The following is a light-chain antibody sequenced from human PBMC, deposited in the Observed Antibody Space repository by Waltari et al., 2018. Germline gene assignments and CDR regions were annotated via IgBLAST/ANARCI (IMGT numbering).Light chain of an antibody. J-gene: IGLJ1*01. V-gene: IGLV2-11*01. CDR3: CSYAGGNTYV. Sequence: QSALTQPRSVSGSPGQSVTIPCTGTSSHVGGYNYVFWYQPRPGKAPKLMIYNVSNRPSGVPDRFSGSKSANTASLTISGLQAEDEADYYCCSYAGGNTYVFGTGTKVTVL. CDR1: SSHVGGYNY. CDR2: NVS.